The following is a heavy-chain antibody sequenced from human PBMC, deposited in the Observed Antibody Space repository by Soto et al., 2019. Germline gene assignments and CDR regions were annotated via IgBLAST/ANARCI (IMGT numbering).Heavy chain of an antibody. CDR3: ARDYYGSGSYYSPRSDI. CDR2: INAGNGNT. D-gene: IGHD3-10*01. J-gene: IGHJ3*02. V-gene: IGHV1-3*01. Sequence: ASVKVSCKASGYTFTSYAMHWVRQAPGQRLEWMGWINAGNGNTKYSQKFQGRVTITRDTSASTAYMELSSLRSEDTAVYYCARDYYGSGSYYSPRSDIWGQGTMVTVSS. CDR1: GYTFTSYA.